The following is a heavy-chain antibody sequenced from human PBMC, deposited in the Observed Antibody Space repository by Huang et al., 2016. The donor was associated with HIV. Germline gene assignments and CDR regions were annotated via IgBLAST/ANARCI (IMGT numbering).Heavy chain of an antibody. CDR3: ARTVVEISAKDIKNYYYYMDV. CDR1: GDTFSNYG. V-gene: IGHV1-69*13. D-gene: IGHD2-15*01. Sequence: QVQLVQSGAEVKKPGSSVKVSCKASGDTFSNYGISWVRRAPGQGLEWMGGIIPFFGKTNHAQRFKGRVTITADEATSTAYMEVSSLRSEDTAVYYCARTVVEISAKDIKNYYYYMDVWGKGTTVTVSS. J-gene: IGHJ6*03. CDR2: IIPFFGKT.